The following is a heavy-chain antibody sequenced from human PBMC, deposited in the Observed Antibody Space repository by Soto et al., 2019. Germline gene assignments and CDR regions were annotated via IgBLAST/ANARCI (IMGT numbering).Heavy chain of an antibody. V-gene: IGHV3-33*01. J-gene: IGHJ6*02. CDR3: ARGAYSNHNVMDV. CDR1: GFSFTSDG. CDR2: LWYDGSRQ. Sequence: QVQLVEYGGGVVQPGRSLRLSCAASGFSFTSDGMHWVRQAPGKGLEWVAVLWYDGSRQFYADSVKGRFTISRDNSINTLSLQMNSLRAEDTGVYYCARGAYSNHNVMDVWGQGTTVTVSS. D-gene: IGHD4-4*01.